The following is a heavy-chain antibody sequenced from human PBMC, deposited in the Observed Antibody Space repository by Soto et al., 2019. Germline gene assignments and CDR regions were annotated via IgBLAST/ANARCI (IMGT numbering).Heavy chain of an antibody. V-gene: IGHV3-7*01. J-gene: IGHJ3*02. CDR2: IKQDGSER. D-gene: IGHD4-17*01. Sequence: EVQMVESGGGLVQPGGSLRLSCAASGFTFSTYWMTWVRQAPGKGLEWVANIKQDGSERYYVASVEGRFTISRDNAKTSLYLQMNSLGAEDTAVYYCARAVVVDHGDFGSIDIWGQGTMVTVSS. CDR3: ARAVVVDHGDFGSIDI. CDR1: GFTFSTYW.